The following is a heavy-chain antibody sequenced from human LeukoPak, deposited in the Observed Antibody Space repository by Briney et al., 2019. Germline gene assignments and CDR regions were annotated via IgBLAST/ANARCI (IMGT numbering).Heavy chain of an antibody. CDR3: VRRFTLPRAFDGYSSGWYLSAHFFGFDY. V-gene: IGHV4-39*07. Sequence: PSETLSLTCTVSGGSISSSSYYWGWIRQPPGKGLEWIGSIYYSGSTYYNPSLKSRATISVDTSKIQFSLKLSSVPAADTAVYYCVRRFTLPRAFDGYSSGWYLSAHFFGFDYWVQGTLVTVSS. D-gene: IGHD6-19*01. J-gene: IGHJ4*02. CDR1: GGSISSSSYY. CDR2: IYYSGST.